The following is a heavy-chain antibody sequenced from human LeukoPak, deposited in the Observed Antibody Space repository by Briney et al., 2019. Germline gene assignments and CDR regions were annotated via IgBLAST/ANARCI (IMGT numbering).Heavy chain of an antibody. V-gene: IGHV4-59*01. CDR1: GGSISSYY. CDR2: IYYSGST. CDR3: ARGGFEMATITTWFDY. Sequence: SETLSLTCTVSGGSISSYYWSWIRQPPGKGLEWIGYIYYSGSTNYNPSLKSRVTISVDTSKNQFSLKLSSVTAADTAVYYCARGGFEMATITTWFDYWGQGTLVTVSS. J-gene: IGHJ4*02. D-gene: IGHD5-24*01.